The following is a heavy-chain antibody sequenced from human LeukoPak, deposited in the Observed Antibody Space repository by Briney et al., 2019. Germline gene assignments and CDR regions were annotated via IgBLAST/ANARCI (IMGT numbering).Heavy chain of an antibody. CDR2: ISGSGDST. J-gene: IGHJ4*02. CDR3: ARVGYSGYDYDY. D-gene: IGHD5-12*01. CDR1: GFPFSSYA. V-gene: IGHV3-23*01. Sequence: GGSLRLSCEASGFPFSSYAMSWVRQAPGKGLEWVSVISGSGDSTYYADSVEGRCTSSRDNSQDALYLQMNSLRAEDTAVYYCARVGYSGYDYDYWGQGTLVTVSS.